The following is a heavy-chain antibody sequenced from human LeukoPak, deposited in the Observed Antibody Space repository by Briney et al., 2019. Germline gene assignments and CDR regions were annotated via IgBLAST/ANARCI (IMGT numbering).Heavy chain of an antibody. CDR3: ARDEWGDAFDI. CDR2: ISSSSSYI. J-gene: IGHJ3*02. Sequence: PGGSLRLSXAASGFTFSSYSMNWVRQSPGKGLEWVSSISSSSSYIHSADSVRGRFTISRDNAKNSLFLQMNSLRAEDTAAYYCARDEWGDAFDIWGQGTMVTVFS. D-gene: IGHD1-26*01. CDR1: GFTFSSYS. V-gene: IGHV3-21*01.